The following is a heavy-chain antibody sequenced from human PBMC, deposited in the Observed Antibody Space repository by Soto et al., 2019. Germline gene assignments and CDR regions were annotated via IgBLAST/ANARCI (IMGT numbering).Heavy chain of an antibody. CDR2: IDPSGGST. J-gene: IGHJ4*02. Sequence: ASVKVSCKASGYTFTSYYMHWVRQAPGQGLEWMGIIDPSGGSTSYAQKFQGRVTMTRDTSTSTVYMELSSLRSEDTAVYYCAREVRNYDFWSGSFDYWGQGTLVTVS. V-gene: IGHV1-46*03. CDR3: AREVRNYDFWSGSFDY. D-gene: IGHD3-3*01. CDR1: GYTFTSYY.